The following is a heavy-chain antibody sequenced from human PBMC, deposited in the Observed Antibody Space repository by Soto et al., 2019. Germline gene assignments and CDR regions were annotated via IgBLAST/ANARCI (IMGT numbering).Heavy chain of an antibody. CDR3: AREISSSWMDV. J-gene: IGHJ6*02. CDR1: GYTFTGNY. V-gene: IGHV1-2*02. D-gene: IGHD6-13*01. CDR2: INPNSGGT. Sequence: QEQLVQSGAEVKQPGASVKVSCKASGYTFTGNYLHWVRQAPGQGLEWMGWINPNSGGTKYAQKFQGGVTMTRDTSISTAYMELSRLRSDDTAVYYCAREISSSWMDVWGQGTTVTVSS.